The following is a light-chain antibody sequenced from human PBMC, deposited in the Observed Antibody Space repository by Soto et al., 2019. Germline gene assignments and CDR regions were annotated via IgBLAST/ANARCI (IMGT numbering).Light chain of an antibody. Sequence: EIVMTQSPATLSVSPGERATLSCRASQSVSSNLAWYQHKPGQAPRLLIYGASSRATGIPARFSGSGSGTEFTLTTSSLQSEDFAVDDCHQYNNWPPWTFGQGTKVEI. CDR1: QSVSSN. CDR3: HQYNNWPPWT. CDR2: GAS. V-gene: IGKV3-15*01. J-gene: IGKJ1*01.